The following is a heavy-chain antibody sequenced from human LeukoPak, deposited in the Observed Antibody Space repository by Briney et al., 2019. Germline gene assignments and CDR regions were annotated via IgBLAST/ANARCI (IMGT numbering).Heavy chain of an antibody. CDR2: INPNSGGT. J-gene: IGHJ4*02. V-gene: IGHV1-2*02. CDR1: GYTFTGYY. CDR3: ARGAYYYGSGSYVY. D-gene: IGHD3-10*01. Sequence: ASVKVSCKASGYTFTGYYMHWVRQAPGQGLEWMGWINPNSGGTNYAQKFQGRVTMTRDTSISTAYMELSRLRSDDTAVYYCARGAYYYGSGSYVYWGQGTLVTVSS.